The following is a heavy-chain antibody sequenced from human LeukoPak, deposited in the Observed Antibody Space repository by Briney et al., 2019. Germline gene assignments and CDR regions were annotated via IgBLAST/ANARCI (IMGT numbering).Heavy chain of an antibody. D-gene: IGHD3-10*01. CDR3: ARGNSYYASGSYFDY. V-gene: IGHV3-53*01. CDR2: VYVGGRT. J-gene: IGHJ4*02. Sequence: PGGSLRPSCAASGFTVSSNYMGWARQPPGKGLEWVSVVYVGGRTYYADSVKGGFTNSRDNSKNTLYLQMNSLRAEDTAIYYCARGNSYYASGSYFDYWGQGTLVTVSS. CDR1: GFTVSSNY.